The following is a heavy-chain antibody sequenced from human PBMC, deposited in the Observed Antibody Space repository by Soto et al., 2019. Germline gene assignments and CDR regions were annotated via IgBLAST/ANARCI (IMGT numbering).Heavy chain of an antibody. J-gene: IGHJ4*02. V-gene: IGHV3-23*01. D-gene: IGHD3-16*01. CDR2: ISGGGGDT. CDR3: AKEGDAWPSYYFDC. Sequence: EVQVLESGGGLVQPGGSLRLSCAVSGFTFSTYAMSWVRQAPGKGPEWVSAISGGGGDTFYADSVEGRFSISRDNSKNTPNRQMNSMGADDAAVYFCAKEGDAWPSYYFDCWGRGTLVTVSS. CDR1: GFTFSTYA.